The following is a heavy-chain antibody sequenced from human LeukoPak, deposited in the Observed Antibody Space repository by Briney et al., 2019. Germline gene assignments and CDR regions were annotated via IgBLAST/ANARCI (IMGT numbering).Heavy chain of an antibody. CDR2: INVRGDAT. V-gene: IGHV3-23*01. CDR3: AKDYRYGSA. CDR1: GLTFNSFA. J-gene: IGHJ5*02. D-gene: IGHD6-19*01. Sequence: GGSLRLSCEASGLTFNSFAFTWVRQAPGGGLEWVSAINVRGDATFYAESVRGRFTISRDNSKNTLYLQMNSLGAEDTALYYCAKDYRYGSAWGPGTLVVVSS.